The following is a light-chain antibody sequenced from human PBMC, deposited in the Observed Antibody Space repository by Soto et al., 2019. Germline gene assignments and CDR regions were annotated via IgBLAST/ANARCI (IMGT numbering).Light chain of an antibody. J-gene: IGLJ3*02. CDR3: PSYDSSLSGWV. V-gene: IGLV1-40*01. CDR2: GNS. Sequence: QSVLTQPPSGSGAPGQRVTISCTGSSSNIGAGYDVHWYQQLPGTAPKLLIYGNSNRPSGVPDRFSGSKSGTSASLAITGLQAEDEADYYCPSYDSSLSGWVFGGGTKLTVL. CDR1: SSNIGAGYD.